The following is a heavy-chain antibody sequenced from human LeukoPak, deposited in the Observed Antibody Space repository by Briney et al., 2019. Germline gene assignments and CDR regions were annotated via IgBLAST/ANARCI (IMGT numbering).Heavy chain of an antibody. CDR2: ISAYNGNT. Sequence: ASVKVSCKASGYTFTSYGISWVRQAPGQGLEWMGWISAYNGNTNYAQKLQGRVTMTTDTSTSTAYMELRSLRSDDTAVYYCARVSRSGSYYICGYYFDYWGQGTLVTVSS. D-gene: IGHD3-10*01. V-gene: IGHV1-18*01. J-gene: IGHJ4*02. CDR1: GYTFTSYG. CDR3: ARVSRSGSYYICGYYFDY.